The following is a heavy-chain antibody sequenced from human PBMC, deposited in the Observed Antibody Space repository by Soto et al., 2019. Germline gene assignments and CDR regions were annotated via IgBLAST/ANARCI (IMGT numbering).Heavy chain of an antibody. CDR2: IYETGKT. CDR1: GYSISTAYH. J-gene: IGHJ4*01. V-gene: IGHV4-38-2*02. Sequence: SETLSLTCTVFGYSISTAYHWGWIRQPPGKGLEWIGTIYETGKTYYNPSLKSRVTISVDTSKNQFSLKLSSVTAADTAVYYCAREYYLTIFGEALRGMDYWGQGNLVTVYS. D-gene: IGHD3-3*01. CDR3: AREYYLTIFGEALRGMDY.